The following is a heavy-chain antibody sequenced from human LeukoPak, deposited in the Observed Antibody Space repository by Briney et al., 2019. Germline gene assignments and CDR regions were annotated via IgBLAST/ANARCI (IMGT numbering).Heavy chain of an antibody. J-gene: IGHJ4*02. CDR2: ISVYNGNT. CDR3: ARDEGSGYDSLDY. V-gene: IGHV1-18*01. D-gene: IGHD5-12*01. CDR1: GYTFSNYG. Sequence: ASVKVSCTASGYTFSNYGFSWVRHAPGQGLEWMGWISVYNGNTNYAQKFQGRVTMTTDTSTRTAFMELRSLRSDDTAVYFRARDEGSGYDSLDYWGQGTLVTVSS.